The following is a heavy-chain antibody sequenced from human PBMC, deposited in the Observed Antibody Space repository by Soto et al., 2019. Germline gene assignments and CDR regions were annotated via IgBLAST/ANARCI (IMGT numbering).Heavy chain of an antibody. CDR1: GGSISSGDYY. Sequence: SETLSLTCTVSGGSISSGDYYWSWIRQPPGKGLEWIGYIYYSGSTYYNPSLKSRVTISVDTSKNQFSLKLSSVTAADTAVYYCARDQLVVVAATIHYYGMDVWGQGTTVTVSS. CDR3: ARDQLVVVAATIHYYGMDV. D-gene: IGHD2-15*01. CDR2: IYYSGST. J-gene: IGHJ6*02. V-gene: IGHV4-30-4*01.